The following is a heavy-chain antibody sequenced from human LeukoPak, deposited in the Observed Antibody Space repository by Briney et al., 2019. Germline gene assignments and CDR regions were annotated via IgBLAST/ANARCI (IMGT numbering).Heavy chain of an antibody. CDR3: TTYDILTGYYRALWYFDY. D-gene: IGHD3-9*01. J-gene: IGHJ4*02. V-gene: IGHV3-15*01. CDR1: GFTFSDYY. CDR2: IKSKSDGGTT. Sequence: PGGSLRLSCAASGFTFSDYYMSWVRQAPGKGLEWVGHIKSKSDGGTTDYAAPVKGRFTISRDDSKNTLYLQMNSVKTEDTAVYYCTTYDILTGYYRALWYFDYWGQGTLVSVSS.